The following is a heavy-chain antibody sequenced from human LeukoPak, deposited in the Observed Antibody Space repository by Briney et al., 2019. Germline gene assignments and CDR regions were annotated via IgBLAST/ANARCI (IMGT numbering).Heavy chain of an antibody. CDR3: AKDFDCSGGSCYSVDY. V-gene: IGHV3-43*02. D-gene: IGHD2-15*01. Sequence: GGSLRLSCAASGFAFDDYAMHWVRQAPGKGLEWVSLISGDGGSTYYADSVKGRFTISRDNSKNSLYLQMNSLGTEDTALYYCAKDFDCSGGSCYSVDYWGQGTLVTVSS. CDR1: GFAFDDYA. J-gene: IGHJ4*02. CDR2: ISGDGGST.